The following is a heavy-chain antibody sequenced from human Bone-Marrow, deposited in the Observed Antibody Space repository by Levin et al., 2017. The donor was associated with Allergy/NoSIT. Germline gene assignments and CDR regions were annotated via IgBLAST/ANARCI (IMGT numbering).Heavy chain of an antibody. CDR2: IRGSGANT. CDR1: GFTFSSYA. Sequence: GGSLRLSCAASGFTFSSYAMSWVRQAPGKGLEWVSAIRGSGANTYYADSVKGRFTISRYNSKNTLYLQMNSLRAEDTAVYYCAKEGDHFYYYGMDVWGQGTTVTVSS. V-gene: IGHV3-23*01. CDR3: AKEGDHFYYYGMDV. J-gene: IGHJ6*02.